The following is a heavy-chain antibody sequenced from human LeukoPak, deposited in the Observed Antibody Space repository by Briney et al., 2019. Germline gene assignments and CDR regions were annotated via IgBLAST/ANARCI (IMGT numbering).Heavy chain of an antibody. Sequence: ASVKVSCKPSGYIFTSYHLHWVGQVPGQGLEWMGRIIPNSGATNYARNLQGTVTMTRDTSISTAYVELSRLSPDDTAVYYCARGISGGFDIWGQGTKVTVSS. CDR3: ARGISGGFDI. D-gene: IGHD2-21*01. J-gene: IGHJ3*02. V-gene: IGHV1-2*06. CDR1: GYIFTSYH. CDR2: IIPNSGAT.